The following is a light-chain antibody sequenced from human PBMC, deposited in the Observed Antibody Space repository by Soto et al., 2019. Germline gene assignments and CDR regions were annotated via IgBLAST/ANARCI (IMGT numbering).Light chain of an antibody. CDR1: HNINNY. Sequence: DIQMTQSPSSLSASVGDRVTITCRASHNINNYLNWYQQKPGKAPKLLIYVVSNLQSEAPSRFSCRGSGTAFTLTISSLQPEDFATYYCQPRYSTPRTFGLGTKLEIK. CDR3: QPRYSTPRT. J-gene: IGKJ2*01. CDR2: VVS. V-gene: IGKV1-39*01.